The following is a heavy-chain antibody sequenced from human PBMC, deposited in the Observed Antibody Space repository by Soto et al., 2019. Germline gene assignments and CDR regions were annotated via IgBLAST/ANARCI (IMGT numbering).Heavy chain of an antibody. J-gene: IGHJ5*02. V-gene: IGHV3-11*06. CDR1: GFTFGYSY. CDR2: ISPGSRYP. D-gene: IGHD2-15*01. CDR3: VRGGGGGLFDP. Sequence: GGSLRLTCAGSGFTFGYSYMSWIRQAPGKGLEWLSYISPGSRYPAYADSVKGRFTISRDNAKRSLYLQMMSLTAEDTAIYYCVRGGGGGLFDPWGQGTMVTVSS.